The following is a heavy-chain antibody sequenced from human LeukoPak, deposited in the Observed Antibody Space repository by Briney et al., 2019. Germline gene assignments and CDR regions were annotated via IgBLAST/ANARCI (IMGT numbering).Heavy chain of an antibody. V-gene: IGHV4-34*01. CDR2: INHSAST. Sequence: SETLSLTGAVYGGSFSGYYWSWIRQPPGKGLEWLGEINHSASTNYNPSLKSRVTISVDTSKNQFSLKLSSVTAADTAVYYCAMGYNYDYSLDVWDQGTTVTVSS. CDR3: AMGYNYDYSLDV. CDR1: GGSFSGYY. D-gene: IGHD1-1*01. J-gene: IGHJ6*02.